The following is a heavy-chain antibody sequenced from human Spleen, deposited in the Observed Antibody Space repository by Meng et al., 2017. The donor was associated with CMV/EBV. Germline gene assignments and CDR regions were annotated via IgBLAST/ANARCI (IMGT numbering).Heavy chain of an antibody. V-gene: IGHV3-23*01. J-gene: IGHJ4*02. CDR3: VKGSAASRPYYFDS. CDR1: GFTFRNYA. D-gene: IGHD6-25*01. Sequence: AYGFTFRNYAMSWVRQAPGKGLEWFSAITGSGGDTYHADSVKGRFTISRDNSENTLYLQMNSLRDEDTALYYCVKGSAASRPYYFDSWGQGTLVTVSS. CDR2: ITGSGGDT.